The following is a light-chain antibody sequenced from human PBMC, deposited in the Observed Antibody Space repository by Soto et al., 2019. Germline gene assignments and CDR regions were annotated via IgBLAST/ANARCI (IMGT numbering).Light chain of an antibody. CDR3: QQYGSSPVT. CDR2: HAS. J-gene: IGKJ2*01. Sequence: EIVLTQSPGTLSLSPGERATLSCRASQSVSNSYLAWYPQKPGQAPRLLIFHASSRATGIPDRFSGSGSGPDFTLTSSRLEPEDFAVYYCQQYGSSPVTFGQGTKLEIK. V-gene: IGKV3-20*01. CDR1: QSVSNSY.